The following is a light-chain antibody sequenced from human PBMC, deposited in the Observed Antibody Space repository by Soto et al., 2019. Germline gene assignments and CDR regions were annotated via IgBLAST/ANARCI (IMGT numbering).Light chain of an antibody. J-gene: IGLJ1*01. CDR1: GSVVGGYNY. Sequence: QSVLTQPASVSGSPGQSITISCTGTGSVVGGYNYVSWYQQHPGKAPKLMIYDVSNRPSGVSNRFSGSKSGNTASLTISGLQAEDEADYYCSSYTSSSTYVFGTGTKVTVL. CDR2: DVS. CDR3: SSYTSSSTYV. V-gene: IGLV2-14*01.